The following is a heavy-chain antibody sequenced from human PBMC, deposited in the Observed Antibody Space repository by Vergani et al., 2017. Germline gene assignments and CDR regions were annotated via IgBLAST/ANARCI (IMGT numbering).Heavy chain of an antibody. D-gene: IGHD3-3*01. CDR3: ASKSESGYTFDY. J-gene: IGHJ4*02. CDR2: ISSSSNYI. Sequence: EVQLVESGGGLVKPGGSLRLSCAASGFTFSSYSMNWVRQAPGKGLEWVSSISSSSNYIYYADSVKGRFTISRDNAKNSLYLQMNSLRAEDTAVYYCASKSESGYTFDYWGQGTLVTVSS. V-gene: IGHV3-21*01. CDR1: GFTFSSYS.